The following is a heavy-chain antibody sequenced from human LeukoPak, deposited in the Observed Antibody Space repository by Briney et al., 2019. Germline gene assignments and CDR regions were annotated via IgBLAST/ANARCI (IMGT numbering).Heavy chain of an antibody. V-gene: IGHV1-69*04. CDR1: GGTFSSYA. J-gene: IGHJ4*02. CDR3: AIGDYYGSGSYDY. Sequence: SVKVSCKASGGTFSSYAISWVRQAPGQGLEWMGRIIPILGIANYAQKFQGRVTITSDKSTSTAYMGLSSLRSEDTAVYYCAIGDYYGSGSYDYWGQGTLVTVSS. D-gene: IGHD3-10*01. CDR2: IIPILGIA.